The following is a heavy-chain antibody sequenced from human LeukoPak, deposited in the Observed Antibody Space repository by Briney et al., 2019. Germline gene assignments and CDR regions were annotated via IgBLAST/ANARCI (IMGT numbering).Heavy chain of an antibody. CDR3: CRGWLGY. J-gene: IGHJ4*02. Sequence: GGSLRPSCAASGFSFSNAWMSWVRQASGKGLEWVGRIKSKTDGGTIHYAAPVKGRFTISRDDSKNMVFLQMNSLNTEDTAVYYCCRGWLGYWGQGTLVAVSS. D-gene: IGHD2-15*01. V-gene: IGHV3-15*01. CDR2: IKSKTDGGTI. CDR1: GFSFSNAW.